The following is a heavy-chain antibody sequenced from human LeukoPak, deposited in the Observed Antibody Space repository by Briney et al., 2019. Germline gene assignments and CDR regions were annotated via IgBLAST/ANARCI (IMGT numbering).Heavy chain of an antibody. CDR2: ISGSGGST. D-gene: IGHD3-3*01. CDR3: AKDRRSGYYTGYRFDY. J-gene: IGHJ4*02. V-gene: IGHV3-23*01. CDR1: GFTFSSYA. Sequence: PGGSLRLSCAASGFTFSSYAMSWVRQAPGKGLEWVSAISGSGGSTYCADSVKGRFTISRDNSKNTLYLQMNSLRAEDTAVYYCAKDRRSGYYTGYRFDYWGQGTLVTVSS.